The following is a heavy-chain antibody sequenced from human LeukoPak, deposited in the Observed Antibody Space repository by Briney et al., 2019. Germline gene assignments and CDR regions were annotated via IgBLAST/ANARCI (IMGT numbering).Heavy chain of an antibody. CDR2: IYTRDGGT. J-gene: IGHJ4*02. Sequence: GASVKISCKASGYIFTSYYMQWVRQAPGHGLEWVGVIYTRDGGTVYAQSLQGRVTVTRDLSTSTVYMELSNLRAEDTAVYYCVRDGGVSGYDLLDYWGQGTLVTVSS. CDR1: GYIFTSYY. CDR3: VRDGGVSGYDLLDY. V-gene: IGHV1-46*01. D-gene: IGHD5-12*01.